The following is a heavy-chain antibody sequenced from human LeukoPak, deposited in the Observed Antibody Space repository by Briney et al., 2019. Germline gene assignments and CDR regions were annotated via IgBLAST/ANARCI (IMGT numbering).Heavy chain of an antibody. CDR1: GYTFTSYY. CDR3: ARVRAPDIAVDAFDI. Sequence: SVKVSCKASGYTFTSYYMHWVRQAPGQGLEWMGRIIPILGIANYAQKFQGRVTITADKSTSTAYMELSSLRSEDTAVYYCARVRAPDIAVDAFDIWGQGTMVTVSS. J-gene: IGHJ3*02. V-gene: IGHV1-69*04. D-gene: IGHD6-19*01. CDR2: IIPILGIA.